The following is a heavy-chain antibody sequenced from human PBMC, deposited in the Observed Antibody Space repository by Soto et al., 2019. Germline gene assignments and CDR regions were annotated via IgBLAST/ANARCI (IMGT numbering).Heavy chain of an antibody. CDR2: INNSGST. Sequence: SETLSLTCAVHGGSFRGYHWTWIRQPPGKGLEWIGEINNSGSTNDNPSLKSRVTISRDTSKNQFSLSLSSVTAADTAIYYCARGGYTSGWFRFWGQGILVTVSS. J-gene: IGHJ4*02. CDR3: ARGGYTSGWFRF. CDR1: GGSFRGYH. D-gene: IGHD6-19*01. V-gene: IGHV4-34*01.